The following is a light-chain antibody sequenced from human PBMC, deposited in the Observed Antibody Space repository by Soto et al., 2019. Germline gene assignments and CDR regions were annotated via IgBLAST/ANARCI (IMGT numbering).Light chain of an antibody. J-gene: IGKJ3*01. Sequence: EIVLTQSPGTLSLSPGERATLSCRASQIVVSNYLAWYHQKPGQAPSLLIYGASARATGIPDRFAGSGSGTDFTLTISGLEPEDFAVYYCQQYGTSPFTFGQGTKVDIK. CDR2: GAS. V-gene: IGKV3-20*01. CDR1: QIVVSNY. CDR3: QQYGTSPFT.